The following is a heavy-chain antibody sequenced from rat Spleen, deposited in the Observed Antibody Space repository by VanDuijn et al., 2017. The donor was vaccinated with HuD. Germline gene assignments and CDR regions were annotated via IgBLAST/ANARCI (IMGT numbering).Heavy chain of an antibody. CDR1: GFTFSDYY. V-gene: IGHV5-25*01. J-gene: IGHJ2*01. D-gene: IGHD1-1*01. CDR3: ARHPDYSNYFDY. CDR2: ITPGGSDT. Sequence: EVQLVESDGGLVQPGRSLKLSCAASGFTFSDYYMAWVRQAPTKGLEWVASITPGGSDTYYPDSVKGRFTISKDTAKSTLYLQMDSLRSEDTATYYCARHPDYSNYFDYWGQGVMVTVSS.